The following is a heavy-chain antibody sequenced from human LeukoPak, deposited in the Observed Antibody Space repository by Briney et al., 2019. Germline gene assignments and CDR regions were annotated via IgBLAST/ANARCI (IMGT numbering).Heavy chain of an antibody. Sequence: SQTLSLTCTVSGGSISSGGYYWSWIRQPPGKGLEWIGYIYHSGSTYYNPSLKSRVTISVDRSKNQFSLKLSSVTAADTAVYYCAGDRGVVVPAATRYNWFDPWGQGTLVTVSS. CDR2: IYHSGST. J-gene: IGHJ5*02. CDR1: GGSISSGGYY. V-gene: IGHV4-30-2*01. CDR3: AGDRGVVVPAATRYNWFDP. D-gene: IGHD2-2*01.